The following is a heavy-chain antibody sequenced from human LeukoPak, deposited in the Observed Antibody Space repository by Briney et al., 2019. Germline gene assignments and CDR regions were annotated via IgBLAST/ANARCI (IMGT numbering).Heavy chain of an antibody. J-gene: IGHJ4*02. V-gene: IGHV3-53*01. Sequence: RPGRSLRLSCAASGFTVSSNYMSWVRQAPGKGLEWVSVIYSGGSTYYADSVKGRFTISRDNSKNTLYLQMNSLRAEDTAVYYCARCNGYNGYYFDYWGQGTLVTVSS. D-gene: IGHD5-24*01. CDR3: ARCNGYNGYYFDY. CDR2: IYSGGST. CDR1: GFTVSSNY.